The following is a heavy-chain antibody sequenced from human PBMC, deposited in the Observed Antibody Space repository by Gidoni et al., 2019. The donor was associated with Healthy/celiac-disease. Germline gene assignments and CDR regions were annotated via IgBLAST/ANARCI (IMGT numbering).Heavy chain of an antibody. J-gene: IGHJ4*02. Sequence: QVQLVESGGGVVQPGRSLHISCAASGFPSSSYAMHWVRQAPGKGLEWVAVIAYDGSNKYYADSVKGRFTISRDNSKNTLYLQMNSLRAEDTAVYYCASWKVVAANNFDYWGQGTLVTVSS. CDR1: GFPSSSYA. CDR2: IAYDGSNK. D-gene: IGHD2-15*01. V-gene: IGHV3-30-3*01. CDR3: ASWKVVAANNFDY.